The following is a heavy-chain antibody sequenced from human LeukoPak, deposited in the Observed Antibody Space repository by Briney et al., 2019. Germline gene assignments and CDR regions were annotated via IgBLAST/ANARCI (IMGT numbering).Heavy chain of an antibody. J-gene: IGHJ4*02. D-gene: IGHD3-10*01. CDR3: AREVYYYGSGRYFNY. V-gene: IGHV4-4*07. CDR1: GGSISSYY. CDR2: IYTSGST. Sequence: SETLSLTCTVSGGSISSYYWSWIRQPAGKGLEWIGRIYTSGSTNYNPSLKSRVTMSVDTSKNQFSLKLSSVTAADTAVYYCAREVYYYGSGRYFNYWGQGTLVTVSS.